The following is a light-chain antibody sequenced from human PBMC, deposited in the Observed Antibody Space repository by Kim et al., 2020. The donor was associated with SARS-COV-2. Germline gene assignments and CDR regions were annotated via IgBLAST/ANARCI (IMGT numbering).Light chain of an antibody. J-gene: IGLJ3*02. CDR3: QSYDSSNPWV. CDR1: SGSIASNY. CDR2: EDN. Sequence: NFMLTQPHSVSESPGKTVTISCTRSSGSIASNYVQWYQQRPGSAPTTVIYEDNQRPSGVPDRFSGSIDSSSISASLTIPGLKTEDEADYYCQSYDSSNPWVFGGGTQLTVL. V-gene: IGLV6-57*04.